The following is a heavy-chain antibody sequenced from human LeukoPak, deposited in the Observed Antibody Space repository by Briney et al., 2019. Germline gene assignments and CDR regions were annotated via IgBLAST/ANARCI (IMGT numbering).Heavy chain of an antibody. D-gene: IGHD1-26*01. CDR3: ARGPGSGTYWAFDY. J-gene: IGHJ4*02. Sequence: SETLSLTCTVSGGSISSYNWSWIRQPPGKGLEWVGYIYYSGTTSYNPSLKSRVTISVDTSKNQFSLKLSSVTAGDTAVYYCARGPGSGTYWAFDYWGQGTLVTVSS. CDR2: IYYSGTT. CDR1: GGSISSYN. V-gene: IGHV4-59*01.